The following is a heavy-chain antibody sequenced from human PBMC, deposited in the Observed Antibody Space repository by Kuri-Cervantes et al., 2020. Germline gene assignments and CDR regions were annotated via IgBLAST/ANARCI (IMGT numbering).Heavy chain of an antibody. Sequence: SVKVSCKASGYTFTSYGISWVRQAPGQGLEWMGGIIPIFGTANYAQKFQGRVTITADESTSTAYMELSSLRSEDTAVYYCARECSGGSCYSRAFDIWGQGTMVTVSS. CDR2: IIPIFGTA. CDR1: GYTFTSYG. CDR3: ARECSGGSCYSRAFDI. D-gene: IGHD2-15*01. V-gene: IGHV1-69*13. J-gene: IGHJ3*02.